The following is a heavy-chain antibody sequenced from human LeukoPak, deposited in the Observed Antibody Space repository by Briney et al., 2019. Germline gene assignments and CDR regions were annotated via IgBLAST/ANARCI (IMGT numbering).Heavy chain of an antibody. D-gene: IGHD2-15*01. J-gene: IGHJ4*02. CDR1: GFTFSSYA. CDR3: AREYCSGGRCQYYFDY. V-gene: IGHV3-64*01. CDR2: ISSDGGSP. Sequence: GGSLRLSCAASGFTFSSYAMRWVRQAPGKGLEYVSGISSDGGSPFHVNSVKVRFTISRDNSKDTLYLQMGSLRAEDMAVYYCAREYCSGGRCQYYFDYWGQGTLVTVSS.